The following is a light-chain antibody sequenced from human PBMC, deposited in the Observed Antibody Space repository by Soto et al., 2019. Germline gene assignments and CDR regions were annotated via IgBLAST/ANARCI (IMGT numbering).Light chain of an antibody. CDR1: SGDIGTYNL. J-gene: IGLJ1*01. Sequence: QSVLTQPASVSGSPGQSIAISCTGTSGDIGTYNLVSWYQQHPGKAPKLMISEVNKRPSGVSDRFSGSKSGDTASLTISGLRTEDEADYYCCSFAGSGTGVFGTGTKLTV. CDR2: EVN. CDR3: CSFAGSGTGV. V-gene: IGLV2-23*02.